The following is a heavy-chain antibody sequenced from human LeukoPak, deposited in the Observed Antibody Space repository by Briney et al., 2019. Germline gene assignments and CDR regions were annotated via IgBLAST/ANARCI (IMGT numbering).Heavy chain of an antibody. J-gene: IGHJ4*02. V-gene: IGHV6-1*01. CDR1: GDSVSSNSAA. CDR3: ARAYLPAGIAVAGDFDY. CDR2: TYYRSKWYN. Sequence: SQTLSLTCAISGDSVSSNSAAWNWIRQSPSRGLEWLGRTYYRSKWYNDYAVSVKSRITINPDTSKNQFSLQLNSVTPEDTAVYYCARAYLPAGIAVAGDFDYWGQGTLVTVPS. D-gene: IGHD6-19*01.